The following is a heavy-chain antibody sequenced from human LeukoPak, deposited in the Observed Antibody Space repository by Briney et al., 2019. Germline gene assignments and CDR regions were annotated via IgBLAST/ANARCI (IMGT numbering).Heavy chain of an antibody. V-gene: IGHV1-69*02. CDR3: ARIVQSGYSFDY. D-gene: IGHD3-22*01. Sequence: SVKVSCKASGYTFTGHYMHWVRQAPGQGLEWMGRIIPILGIANYAQKFQGRVTITADKSTSTAYMELSSLRSEDTAVYYCARIVQSGYSFDYWGQGTLVTVSS. J-gene: IGHJ4*02. CDR1: GYTFTGHY. CDR2: IIPILGIA.